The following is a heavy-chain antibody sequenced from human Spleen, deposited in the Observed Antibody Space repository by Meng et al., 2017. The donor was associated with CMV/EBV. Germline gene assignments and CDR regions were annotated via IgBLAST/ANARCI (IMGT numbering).Heavy chain of an antibody. D-gene: IGHD2-2*01. Sequence: GESLKISCQASGYTFLNYWIGWVRQKPGKGLEWMGIIYPGDSDTRYSPSFQGQVTISADKSISTAYLQWSSLKASDTAMYYCARVPAATLYNWFDPWGQGTLVTVSS. CDR1: GYTFLNYW. V-gene: IGHV5-51*01. CDR3: ARVPAATLYNWFDP. CDR2: IYPGDSDT. J-gene: IGHJ5*02.